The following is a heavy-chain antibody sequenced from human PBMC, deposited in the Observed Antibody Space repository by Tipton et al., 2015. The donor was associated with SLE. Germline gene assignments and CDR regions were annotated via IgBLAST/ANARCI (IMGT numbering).Heavy chain of an antibody. D-gene: IGHD6-13*01. CDR3: TTDRGHGSSHY. J-gene: IGHJ4*02. CDR2: IKSKTDGGTT. Sequence: SLRLSCAASGFTFSSYWMSWVRQAPGKGLEWVGRIKSKTDGGTTDYAAPVKGRFTISRDDSKNTLYLQMNSLKTEDTAVYYCTTDRGHGSSHYWGQGTLVTVSS. V-gene: IGHV3-15*01. CDR1: GFTFSSYW.